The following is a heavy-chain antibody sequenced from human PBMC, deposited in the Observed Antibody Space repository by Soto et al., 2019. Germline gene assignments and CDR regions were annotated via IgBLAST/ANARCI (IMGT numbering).Heavy chain of an antibody. J-gene: IGHJ6*02. CDR2: ISYDGRNK. V-gene: IGHV3-30*18. D-gene: IGHD6-19*01. Sequence: PGGSLRLSCAASGFTFSSYGMHWVRQAPGKGLEWVAVISYDGRNKYYADSVKGRFTISRDNSKNTLYLQMSSLRAEDTAVYYCVKDGSSGWPYYYGLDVWGQGTTVTLSS. CDR1: GFTFSSYG. CDR3: VKDGSSGWPYYYGLDV.